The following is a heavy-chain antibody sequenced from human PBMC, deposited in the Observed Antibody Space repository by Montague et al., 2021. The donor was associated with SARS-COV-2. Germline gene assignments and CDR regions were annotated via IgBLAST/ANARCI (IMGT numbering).Heavy chain of an antibody. V-gene: IGHV3-30-3*01. D-gene: IGHD3-10*01. CDR2: IAFDGSSK. J-gene: IGHJ4*02. CDR1: GFTFSTYA. CDR3: ARDLLRCSSGSFCDY. Sequence: SLRLSCAASGFTFSTYAMHWVRQAPGKGLEWLSSIAFDGSSKFYVDSMKGRFTVSRDNSKYTVYLQINSLTTDDTAVYYCARDLLRCSSGSFCDYWGQGTLVTVSS.